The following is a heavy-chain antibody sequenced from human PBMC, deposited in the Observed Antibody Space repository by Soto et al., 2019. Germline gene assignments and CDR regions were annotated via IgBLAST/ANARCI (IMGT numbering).Heavy chain of an antibody. CDR3: AKFKWLVPYYFDY. Sequence: TGGSLRLSCAASGFTFSSYAMSWVRQAPGKGLEWVSAISGSGGSTYYADSVKGRFTISRDNSKNTLYLQMNSLRAEDTAVYYCAKFKWLVPYYFDYWGQGTLVTVSS. D-gene: IGHD6-19*01. CDR1: GFTFSSYA. CDR2: ISGSGGST. V-gene: IGHV3-23*01. J-gene: IGHJ4*02.